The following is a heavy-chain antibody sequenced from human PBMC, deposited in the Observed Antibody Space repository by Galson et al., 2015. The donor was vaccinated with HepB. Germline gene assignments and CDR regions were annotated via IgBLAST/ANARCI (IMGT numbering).Heavy chain of an antibody. Sequence: SVKVSCKASGYTFTSYDINWVRQATGQGLEWMGWMNPNSGNTGYAQKFQGRVTMTRNTSISTAYMELSSLRSEDTAVYYCARGPQYCSSTSCTKRGSTNWFDPWGQGTLVTVSS. CDR2: MNPNSGNT. J-gene: IGHJ5*02. V-gene: IGHV1-8*01. CDR1: GYTFTSYD. D-gene: IGHD2-2*01. CDR3: ARGPQYCSSTSCTKRGSTNWFDP.